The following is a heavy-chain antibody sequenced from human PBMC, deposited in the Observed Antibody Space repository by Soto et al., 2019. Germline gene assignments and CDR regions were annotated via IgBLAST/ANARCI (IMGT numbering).Heavy chain of an antibody. Sequence: LSLTCTVSGGSISSYYWSWIRQPPGKGLEWIGYIYYSGSTNYNPSLKSRVTISVDTSKNQFPLKLSSVTAADTAVYYCARAVSTVPAATYYYYYGMDVWGQGTTVTV. D-gene: IGHD2-2*01. J-gene: IGHJ6*02. V-gene: IGHV4-59*01. CDR1: GGSISSYY. CDR3: ARAVSTVPAATYYYYYGMDV. CDR2: IYYSGST.